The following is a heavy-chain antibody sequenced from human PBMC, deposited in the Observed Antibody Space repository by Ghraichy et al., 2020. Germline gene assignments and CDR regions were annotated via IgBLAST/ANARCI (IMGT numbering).Heavy chain of an antibody. CDR2: ISYDGSNK. D-gene: IGHD6-19*01. V-gene: IGHV3-30-3*01. J-gene: IGHJ4*02. CDR1: GFTFSSYA. CDR3: ASSGWYYFDY. Sequence: GESLNISCAASGFTFSSYAMHWVRQAPGKGLEWVAVISYDGSNKYYADSVKGRFTISRDNSKNTLYLQMNSLRAEDTAVYYCASSGWYYFDYWGQGTLVTVSS.